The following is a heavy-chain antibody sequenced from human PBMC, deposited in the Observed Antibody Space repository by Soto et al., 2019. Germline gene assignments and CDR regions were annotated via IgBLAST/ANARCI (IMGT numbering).Heavy chain of an antibody. CDR3: ASALYCSGGSCSFDP. J-gene: IGHJ5*02. Sequence: PSETLSLTCTVSGGSVSSGSYYWSWIRQPPGKGLEWIGYIYYSGSTNYNTSLKSRVTISVDTSKNQFSLKLSSVTAADTAVYYCASALYCSGGSCSFDPWGQGTLVTVSS. V-gene: IGHV4-61*01. CDR1: GGSVSSGSYY. D-gene: IGHD2-15*01. CDR2: IYYSGST.